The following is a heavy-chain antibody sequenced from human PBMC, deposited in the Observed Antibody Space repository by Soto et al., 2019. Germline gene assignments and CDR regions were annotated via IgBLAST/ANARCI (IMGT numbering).Heavy chain of an antibody. CDR2: IYYSGST. CDR1: GGSISSSSYY. Sequence: SLTCTVSGGSISSSSYYWGWIRQPPGKGLEWIGSIYYSGSTYYNPSLKSRVTISVDTSKNQFSLKLGSVTAADTAVYYCARQEDYDILTGSIDYWGQGTLVTVSS. CDR3: ARQEDYDILTGSIDY. D-gene: IGHD3-9*01. J-gene: IGHJ4*02. V-gene: IGHV4-39*01.